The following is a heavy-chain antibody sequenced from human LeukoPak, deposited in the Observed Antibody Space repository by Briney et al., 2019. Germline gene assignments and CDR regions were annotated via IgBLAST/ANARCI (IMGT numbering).Heavy chain of an antibody. CDR2: ISGSAGGT. V-gene: IGHV3-23*01. Sequence: PGGSLRLSCAVSGITLSNYGMSWVRQAPGKGLEWVAGISGSAGGTYYADSVKGRFTISRDNAKNTLYLQLNNLRAEDTAVYFCAKRGVVIRVILGGFYKEAYYFDSWGQGALVTVSS. D-gene: IGHD3-22*01. CDR3: AKRGVVIRVILGGFYKEAYYFDS. J-gene: IGHJ4*02. CDR1: GITLSNYG.